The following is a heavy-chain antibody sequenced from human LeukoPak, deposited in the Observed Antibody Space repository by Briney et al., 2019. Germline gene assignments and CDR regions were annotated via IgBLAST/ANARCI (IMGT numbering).Heavy chain of an antibody. J-gene: IGHJ4*02. CDR1: GSAFDDYA. CDR3: VRDKFWDSPSPRGFFDC. CDR2: INWSSASI. D-gene: IGHD3-16*01. V-gene: IGHV3-9*01. Sequence: PGGSLRLSCAVSGSAFDDYAMHWVRQAPGKGLEWVSGINWSSASIDYADSVKGRFTISRDNAKNSLYLQMNSLRAEDAALYYCVRDKFWDSPSPRGFFDCWGQGTLVTVSS.